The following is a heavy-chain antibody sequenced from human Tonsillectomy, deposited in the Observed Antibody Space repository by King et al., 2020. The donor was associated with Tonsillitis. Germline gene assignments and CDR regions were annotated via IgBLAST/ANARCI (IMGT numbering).Heavy chain of an antibody. Sequence: LVQSGGGLVQPGRSLRLSCAASGFTFDDYDMHWVRQAPGKGLEWVSGISWNSGNIGYADSVKGRFTICRDNAKNSLYLHMHSLRAEDTALNYCSKDNGGYSYGSADIFHYWGQGTLVTVSS. CDR3: SKDNGGYSYGSADIFHY. D-gene: IGHD5-18*01. J-gene: IGHJ4*02. CDR2: ISWNSGNI. CDR1: GFTFDDYD. V-gene: IGHV3-9*01.